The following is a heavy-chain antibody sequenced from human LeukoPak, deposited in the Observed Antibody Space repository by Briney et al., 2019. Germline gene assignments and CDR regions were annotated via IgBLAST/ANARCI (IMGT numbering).Heavy chain of an antibody. V-gene: IGHV3-21*01. Sequence: GGSLRLSCAASGFTFSSYSMNWVRQAPGKGLEWVSSISSSSSYIYYADSVKGRFTISRDNAKNSLYLQMNSLRAEDTAVYYCARGGRYGDYGVMYVWGKGTTVTVSS. J-gene: IGHJ6*03. CDR3: ARGGRYGDYGVMYV. CDR1: GFTFSSYS. D-gene: IGHD4-17*01. CDR2: ISSSSSYI.